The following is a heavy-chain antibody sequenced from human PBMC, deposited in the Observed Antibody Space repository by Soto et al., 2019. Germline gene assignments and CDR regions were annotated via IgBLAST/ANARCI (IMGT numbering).Heavy chain of an antibody. CDR1: GGTFSTYA. Sequence: QVQLVQSGAEVKKPESSVKVSCKAPGGTFSTYAISWVRQAPGQGLEWMGGIIPMFGTANYAQRFQDRVTITADESTNTVYTALSSLRSEDTAVYFCASGIQLWLRRINNGYSGWGQGTLVTVSS. J-gene: IGHJ4*02. CDR2: IIPMFGTA. CDR3: ASGIQLWLRRINNGYSG. D-gene: IGHD5-18*01. V-gene: IGHV1-69*12.